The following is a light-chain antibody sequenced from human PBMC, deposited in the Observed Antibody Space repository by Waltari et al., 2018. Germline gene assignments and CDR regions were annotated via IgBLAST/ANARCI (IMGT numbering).Light chain of an antibody. CDR1: SSTIGSHNY. V-gene: IGLV2-14*01. CDR2: DVV. Sequence: QSALTQPAYVSGSPGQPIPISCTGTSSTIGSHNYVSWYQQHPGKAPKLMIYDVVKRPSGVSNRFSGSKSGNTASLTISGLQAEDDAIYYCSSYASSKFGGGTKLTVL. CDR3: SSYASSK. J-gene: IGLJ2*01.